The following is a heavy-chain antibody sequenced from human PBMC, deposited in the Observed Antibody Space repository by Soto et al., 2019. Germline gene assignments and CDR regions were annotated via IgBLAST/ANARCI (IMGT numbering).Heavy chain of an antibody. Sequence: PGASLKISCKGSGYSFTSYWIGWGRQMPGKGLEWMGIIYPGDSDTRYSPSFQGPVTISVAMSISTAYLQWSSMKASDTAMYYCARLRPGGSWLYWGQGAMLTV. CDR3: ARLRPGGSWLY. D-gene: IGHD6-13*01. CDR2: IYPGDSDT. V-gene: IGHV5-51*01. J-gene: IGHJ4*02. CDR1: GYSFTSYW.